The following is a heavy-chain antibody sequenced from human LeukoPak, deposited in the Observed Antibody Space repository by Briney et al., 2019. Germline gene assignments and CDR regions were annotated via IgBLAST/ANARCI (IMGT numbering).Heavy chain of an antibody. D-gene: IGHD3-3*01. Sequence: GGSLRLSCAASGFTFSNAWMSWVRQAPGEGLEWVGRIKSKTDGGTTDYAAPVKGRFTISRDDSKNTLYLQMNSLKTEDTAVYYCTTEGLWIFGVVISSDYYYYMDVWGKGTTVTVSS. CDR3: TTEGLWIFGVVISSDYYYYMDV. V-gene: IGHV3-15*01. CDR2: IKSKTDGGTT. CDR1: GFTFSNAW. J-gene: IGHJ6*03.